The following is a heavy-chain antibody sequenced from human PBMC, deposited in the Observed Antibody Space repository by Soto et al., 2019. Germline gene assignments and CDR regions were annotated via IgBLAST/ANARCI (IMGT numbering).Heavy chain of an antibody. CDR2: ISSTSRYI. J-gene: IGHJ6*02. CDR1: GFAFSSYS. V-gene: IGHV3-21*01. CDR3: ARAPRGDDILTDYYPYFYYGMDV. Sequence: PGGSLRLSCAASGFAFSSYSMNWVRQAPGKGLEWVSSISSTSRYIYYADSVKGRFTISRDNAKNSLYLQMNSLRAEDTAVYYCARAPRGDDILTDYYPYFYYGMDVWGQGTTVTVSS. D-gene: IGHD3-9*01.